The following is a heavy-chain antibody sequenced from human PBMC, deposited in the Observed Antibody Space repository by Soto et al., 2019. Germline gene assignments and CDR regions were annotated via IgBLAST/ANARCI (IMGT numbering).Heavy chain of an antibody. J-gene: IGHJ4*02. D-gene: IGHD1-7*01. V-gene: IGHV4-4*07. Sequence: PSETLSLTCAVSGASVRSYHWSWIRQAAGKGLEWIGRVQMSGTTNYNPSLKTRVTMSLDTSKNQFSLKLSSVTAADTAVYYCARDDLELRSAFDYWGQGTLVTVSS. CDR1: GASVRSYH. CDR2: VQMSGTT. CDR3: ARDDLELRSAFDY.